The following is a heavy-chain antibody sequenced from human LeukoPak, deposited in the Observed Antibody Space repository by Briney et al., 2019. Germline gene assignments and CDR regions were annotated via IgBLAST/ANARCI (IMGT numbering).Heavy chain of an antibody. J-gene: IGHJ4*02. CDR3: ARGQFWSGYSI. CDR1: GGSFSGYY. Sequence: PSETLSLTCAVYGGSFSGYYWSWIRQPPGEGLEWIGEINHRRSTNYNPSLKSRVTMSVDTSKNQFSLNLSSVTAADTAVYYCARGQFWSGYSIWGQGTLVTVSS. CDR2: INHRRST. D-gene: IGHD3-3*02. V-gene: IGHV4-34*01.